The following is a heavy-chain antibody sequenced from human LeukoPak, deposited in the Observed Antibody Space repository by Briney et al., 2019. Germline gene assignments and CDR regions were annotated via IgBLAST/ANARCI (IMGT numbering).Heavy chain of an antibody. V-gene: IGHV3-21*01. CDR2: INSYSSHI. CDR1: GFTFSASA. Sequence: GGSLRLSCAASGFTFSASAMNWVRQVPGKGLEWVSSINSYSSHIYYAASVRGRFTVSRDNARNSVFLQMNSLTAEDTAVYYCARDPERYLRTGKFDYWGQGTLVTVSS. CDR3: ARDPERYLRTGKFDY. D-gene: IGHD5/OR15-5a*01. J-gene: IGHJ4*02.